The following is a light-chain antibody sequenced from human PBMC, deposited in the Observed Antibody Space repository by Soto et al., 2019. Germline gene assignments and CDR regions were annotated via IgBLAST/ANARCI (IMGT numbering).Light chain of an antibody. J-gene: IGKJ4*01. CDR1: QTISNY. V-gene: IGKV1-27*01. Sequence: DIHMTQSPSSLSASVGDRVTITCRSSQTISNYLAWYQHKPWKIPNLLIYAASTLQAWVPSRLSGSGSGKDFTLTISSLQHEDDAASYCQKYNSPPLTLGGGTRWIS. CDR2: AAS. CDR3: QKYNSPPLT.